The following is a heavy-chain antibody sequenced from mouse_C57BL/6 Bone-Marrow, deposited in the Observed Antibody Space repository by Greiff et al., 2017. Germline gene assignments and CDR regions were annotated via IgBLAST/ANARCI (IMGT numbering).Heavy chain of an antibody. Sequence: VKLQESGPELVKPGASVKISCKASGYTFTDYYINWVKQRPGQGLEWIGWIFPGSGSTYYNEKFKGKATLTVDKSSSTAYMLLSSLTSEDSAVYVCAREGGVYYGSSGDFDYGGQGTTLTVSS. V-gene: IGHV1-75*01. D-gene: IGHD1-1*01. CDR1: GYTFTDYY. CDR3: AREGGVYYGSSGDFDY. CDR2: IFPGSGST. J-gene: IGHJ2*01.